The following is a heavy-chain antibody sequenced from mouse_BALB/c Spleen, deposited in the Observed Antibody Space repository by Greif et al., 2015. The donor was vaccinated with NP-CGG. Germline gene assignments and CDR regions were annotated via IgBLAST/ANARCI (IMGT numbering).Heavy chain of an antibody. D-gene: IGHD1-1*01. J-gene: IGHJ3*01. V-gene: IGHV14-3*02. CDR3: ARYYGSSRGFAY. Sequence: VQLKESGAELVKPGASVKLSCTASGFNIKDTYMHWVKQRPEQGLEWIGRIDPANGNTKYDPKFQGKATMTADTSSNTAYLQLSSLTSEDTAVYYCARYYGSSRGFAYWGQGTLVTVSA. CDR2: IDPANGNT. CDR1: GFNIKDTY.